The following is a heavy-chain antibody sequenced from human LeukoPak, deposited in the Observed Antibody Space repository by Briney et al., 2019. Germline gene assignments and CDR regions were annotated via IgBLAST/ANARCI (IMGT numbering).Heavy chain of an antibody. CDR1: GGSIDSDGYY. CDR2: IYYSGRT. CDR3: ARIGTAARLNWFDP. J-gene: IGHJ5*02. V-gene: IGHV4-31*03. Sequence: SETLSLTCSVSGGSIDSDGYYWSWIRQHPEKGLEWIGHIYYSGRTYQNPSLKSRVFISVDTSKNQFSLNLSSVTAADTAVYFCARIGTAARLNWFDPWGQGTLVTVSS. D-gene: IGHD6-6*01.